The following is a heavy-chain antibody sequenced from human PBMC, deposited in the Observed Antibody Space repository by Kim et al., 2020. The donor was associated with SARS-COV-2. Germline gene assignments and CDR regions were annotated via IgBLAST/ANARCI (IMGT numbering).Heavy chain of an antibody. V-gene: IGHV3-7*03. J-gene: IGHJ4*02. CDR2: IKQDGSEK. CDR3: ARARRFTAQPIVVPAAIRYSYGYYFDY. CDR1: GFTFSSYW. D-gene: IGHD2-2*01. Sequence: GGSLRLSCAASGFTFSSYWMSWVRQAPGKGLEWVANIKQDGSEKYYVDSVKGRFTISRDNAKNSLYLQMNSLRAEDTAVYYCARARRFTAQPIVVPAAIRYSYGYYFDYWGQGTLVTVSS.